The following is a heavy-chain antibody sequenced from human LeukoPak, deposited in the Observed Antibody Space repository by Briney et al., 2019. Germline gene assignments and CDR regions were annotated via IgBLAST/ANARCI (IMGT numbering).Heavy chain of an antibody. CDR3: ARVGYGGVLDY. J-gene: IGHJ4*02. V-gene: IGHV4-59*01. CDR1: GGSISSYY. Sequence: PSETLSLTCTVSGGSISSYYWSWIRQPPGKGQEWIGYIYYSGSTNYNPSLKSRVTISVDTSKNQFSLKLSSVTAADTAVYYCARVGYGGVLDYWGQGTLVTVSS. D-gene: IGHD4-23*01. CDR2: IYYSGST.